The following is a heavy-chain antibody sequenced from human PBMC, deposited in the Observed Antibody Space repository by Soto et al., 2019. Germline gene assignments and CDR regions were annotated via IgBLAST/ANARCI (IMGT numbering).Heavy chain of an antibody. CDR1: SASLGDHY. V-gene: IGHV4-34*01. D-gene: IGHD6-6*01. Sequence: SETLSLTCAVFSASLGDHYWAWIRQSPDKGLEWIGEVHPSGSTDYNPSLKSRLTLSLDTSKNQFSLKVASVTAADTAVYYCAGRLIEAPEWFDHWGPGTLVTVSS. J-gene: IGHJ5*02. CDR3: AGRLIEAPEWFDH. CDR2: VHPSGST.